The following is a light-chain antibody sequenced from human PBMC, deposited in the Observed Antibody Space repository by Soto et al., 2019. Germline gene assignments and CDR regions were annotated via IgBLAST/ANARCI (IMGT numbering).Light chain of an antibody. J-gene: IGKJ2*01. V-gene: IGKV3-15*01. CDR3: QQYNNWPHT. CDR1: QSVSSD. CDR2: GAS. Sequence: EVVMTQSPATLSVYPGERATLSCRASQSVSSDLAWYLQKPGQAPSLLVYGASTRATGMPARFSGRGSGTEFTLTISSLQSEDFAVYYCQQYNNWPHTFGQGTKLEIK.